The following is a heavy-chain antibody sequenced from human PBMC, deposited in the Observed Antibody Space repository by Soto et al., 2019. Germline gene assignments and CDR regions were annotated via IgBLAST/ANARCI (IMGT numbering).Heavy chain of an antibody. CDR3: ARSTHYYYIMDV. J-gene: IGHJ6*02. CDR2: INPNSGGT. Sequence: QVQLVQSGAEVKKPGASVKVSCKASGYTFTGYYMHWVRQAPGQGLEWMGWINPNSGGTNYAQKFQCWVSMTRDTSISTAYMELSRLRSDDTAVYYCARSTHYYYIMDVWGQGTTVTVSS. CDR1: GYTFTGYY. V-gene: IGHV1-2*04.